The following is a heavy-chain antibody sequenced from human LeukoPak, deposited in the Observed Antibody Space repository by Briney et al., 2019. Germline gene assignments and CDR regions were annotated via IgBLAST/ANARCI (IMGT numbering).Heavy chain of an antibody. V-gene: IGHV4-30-2*01. CDR3: TRGWSAGGAFDI. Sequence: SETLSLTCTVSGGSISSGGYYWSWIRQPPGKGLEWIGYIYHSGSTYYNPSLKSRVTISIDTSKNQFSLELSSVTAADTAVYYCTRGWSAGGAFDIWGQGTMVSVSS. CDR2: IYHSGST. CDR1: GGSISSGGYY. J-gene: IGHJ3*02. D-gene: IGHD6-19*01.